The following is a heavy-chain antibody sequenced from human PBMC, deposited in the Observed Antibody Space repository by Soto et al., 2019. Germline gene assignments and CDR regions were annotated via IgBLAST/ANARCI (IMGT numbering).Heavy chain of an antibody. CDR1: GGSFTSYT. D-gene: IGHD2-21*01. Sequence: QVQLVQSGAEVKKPGSSVKVSCEASGGSFTSYTFTWVRQAPGQGLEWMGRIIPIKGRADYALKLQDRVTITADRYTKTVYMELRGLRPEDTAIYYCAKSLLFVDHAYMDVWGKGTTVTVSS. J-gene: IGHJ6*03. CDR3: AKSLLFVDHAYMDV. CDR2: IIPIKGRA. V-gene: IGHV1-69*02.